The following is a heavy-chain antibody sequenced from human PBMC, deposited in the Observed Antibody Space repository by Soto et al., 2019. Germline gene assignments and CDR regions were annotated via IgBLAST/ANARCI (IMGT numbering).Heavy chain of an antibody. CDR2: IKQDGFEK. J-gene: IGHJ6*02. CDR1: GFTFSRFW. V-gene: IGHV3-7*04. CDR3: ARGDYQFPYYYSGLDV. D-gene: IGHD4-17*01. Sequence: GGSLRLSCGASGFTFSRFWMSWVRQAPGKGLEWVANIKQDGFEKYYVDSVKERFTISRDNAKNSLFLQMNSLRADDTAVYYCARGDYQFPYYYSGLDVWGLGTTVTVYS.